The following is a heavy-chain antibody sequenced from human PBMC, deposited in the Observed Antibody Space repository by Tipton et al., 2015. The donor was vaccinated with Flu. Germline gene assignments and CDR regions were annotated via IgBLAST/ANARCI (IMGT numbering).Heavy chain of an antibody. D-gene: IGHD3-10*01. CDR2: IYPGGSDS. Sequence: QLVQSGAEVKEPGESLKISCQSSGYSFTSYYIAWVRQMPGKGLEWMGIIYPGGSDSRYSPSFQGQVTMSVDRSLRTVYLQWSSLKASDTAMYYCARLIYYAGESLSAFDIWGQGTLVTVSS. CDR3: ARLIYYAGESLSAFDI. J-gene: IGHJ3*02. V-gene: IGHV5-51*01. CDR1: GYSFTSYY.